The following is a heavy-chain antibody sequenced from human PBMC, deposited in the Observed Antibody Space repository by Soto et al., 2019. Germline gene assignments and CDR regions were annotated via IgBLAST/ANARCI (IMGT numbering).Heavy chain of an antibody. D-gene: IGHD3-22*01. V-gene: IGHV4-31*03. J-gene: IGHJ3*02. CDR1: GGSISSGGYY. Sequence: SETLSLTCTVSGGSISSGGYYWSWIRQHPGKGLEWIGYIYYSGSTYYNPSLKSRVTISVDTSKNQFSLKLSSVTAADTAVYYCARVLYYYDSSGYRAFDIGGQGTMVTVSS. CDR2: IYYSGST. CDR3: ARVLYYYDSSGYRAFDI.